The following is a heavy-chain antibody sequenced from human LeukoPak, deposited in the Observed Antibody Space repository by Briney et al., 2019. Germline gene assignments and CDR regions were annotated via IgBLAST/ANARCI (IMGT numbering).Heavy chain of an antibody. V-gene: IGHV3-53*01. D-gene: IGHD1-26*01. CDR1: GFTVSNNY. CDR3: ARVGNYYDFDY. J-gene: IGHJ4*02. CDR2: IFSADRT. Sequence: GVSLRLSCAASGFTVSNNYMSWLRQPPGKGLEWVSIIFSADRTYFADSVKGRFSISRDNSKNTLYLQMNSLRAEDTAVYYCARVGNYYDFDYWGQGTLVTVSS.